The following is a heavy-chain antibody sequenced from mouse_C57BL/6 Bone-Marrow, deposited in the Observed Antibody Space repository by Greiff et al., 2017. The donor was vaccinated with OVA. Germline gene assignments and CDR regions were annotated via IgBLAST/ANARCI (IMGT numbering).Heavy chain of an antibody. CDR2: INPGSGGT. V-gene: IGHV1-54*01. D-gene: IGHD2-4*01. Sequence: QVQLQQSGAELVRPGTSVKVSCKASGYAFTNYLIEWVKQRPGQGLEWIGVINPGSGGTNYNEKFKGKATLTADKSSSTAYMQLSSLTSEDSAVYYCARWGGLDWYFDVWGTGTTVTVSS. CDR3: ARWGGLDWYFDV. CDR1: GYAFTNYL. J-gene: IGHJ1*03.